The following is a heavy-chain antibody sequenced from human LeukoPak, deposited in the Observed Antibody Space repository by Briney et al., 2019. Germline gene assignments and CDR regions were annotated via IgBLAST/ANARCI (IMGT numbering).Heavy chain of an antibody. CDR2: ISSSSSTI. D-gene: IGHD1-26*01. V-gene: IGHV3-48*01. J-gene: IGHJ3*02. CDR1: GFTFSSYS. Sequence: GGSLRLSCAAFGFTFSSYSMNWVRQAPGKGLEWVSYISSSSSTIYYADSVKGRFTISRDNAKNSLYLQMNSLRAEDTAVYYCAREESGSYVWEDAFDIWGQGTMVTVSS. CDR3: AREESGSYVWEDAFDI.